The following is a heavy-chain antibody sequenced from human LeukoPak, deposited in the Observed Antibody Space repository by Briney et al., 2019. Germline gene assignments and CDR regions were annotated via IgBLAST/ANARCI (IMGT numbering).Heavy chain of an antibody. J-gene: IGHJ4*02. V-gene: IGHV3-21*05. CDR1: GFTFSSYS. CDR3: ARGAPGISAADY. Sequence: GGSLRLSCAASGFTFSSYSMNWVRQAPGKGLEWVSYISSSSSYTNYADSVKGRFTISRDNAKNSLYLQMNSLRAEDTAVYYCARGAPGISAADYWGQGTLVTVSS. D-gene: IGHD6-13*01. CDR2: ISSSSSYT.